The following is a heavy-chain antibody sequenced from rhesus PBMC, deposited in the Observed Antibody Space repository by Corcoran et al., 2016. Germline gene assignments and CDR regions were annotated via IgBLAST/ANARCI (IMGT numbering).Heavy chain of an antibody. CDR1: GYSISSGYD. J-gene: IGHJ4*01. CDR3: ARGGGLELSFDY. D-gene: IGHD1-1*01. Sequence: QVQLQESGPGLVKPSETLSLTCAVSGYSISSGYDWSWIRQSPGKGLDWIGYIYDSSGSTNYNPSLKNRVTISKETSKNQFSLKLSSVTAADTAVYYCARGGGLELSFDYWGQGVLVTVSS. CDR2: IYDSSGST. V-gene: IGHV4-127*01.